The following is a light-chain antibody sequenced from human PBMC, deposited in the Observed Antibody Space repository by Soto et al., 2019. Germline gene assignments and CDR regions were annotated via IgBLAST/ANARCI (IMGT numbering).Light chain of an antibody. Sequence: DIQMTQSPSTLSASVGDRVTITCRASQSISSWLAWYQQKPGKAPKLLIYKASSLESGVPSRFSGSGSGTEFTLTIRSLQPDDFATYYCQQHNSYSPTFGQGTKVEIK. V-gene: IGKV1-5*03. CDR1: QSISSW. CDR3: QQHNSYSPT. CDR2: KAS. J-gene: IGKJ1*01.